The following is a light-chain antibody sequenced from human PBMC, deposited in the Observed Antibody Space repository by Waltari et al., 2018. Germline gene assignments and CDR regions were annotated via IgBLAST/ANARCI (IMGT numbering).Light chain of an antibody. J-gene: IGKJ1*01. CDR1: QSVSSA. Sequence: EIVLTQSPGTLSLSPGERDTRSCWASQSVSSALVWYQQKPGQAPRLLIYGASTRAPGIPDRFSGSGSGTDFSLTINRLEPEDFAVYYCQHYVRLPATFGQGTKVEI. CDR2: GAS. CDR3: QHYVRLPAT. V-gene: IGKV3-20*01.